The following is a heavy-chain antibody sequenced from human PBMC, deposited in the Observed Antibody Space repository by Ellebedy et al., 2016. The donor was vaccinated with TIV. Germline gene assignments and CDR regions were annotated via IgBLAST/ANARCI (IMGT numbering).Heavy chain of an antibody. Sequence: ASVKVSXXASGGTFSSYAISWVRQAPGQGLEWMGGIIPIFGTANYAQKFRGRVTITADESTSTAYMELSSLRSEDTAVYYCATTLLRRGMIVVVTSYYFDYWGQGTLVTVSS. J-gene: IGHJ4*02. CDR1: GGTFSSYA. V-gene: IGHV1-69*13. CDR2: IIPIFGTA. CDR3: ATTLLRRGMIVVVTSYYFDY. D-gene: IGHD3-22*01.